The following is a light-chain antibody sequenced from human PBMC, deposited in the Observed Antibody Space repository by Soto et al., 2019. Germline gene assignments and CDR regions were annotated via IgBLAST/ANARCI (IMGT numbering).Light chain of an antibody. Sequence: DIQMTQSPSTLSASVGDRVIITCRASQSISSWLAWFQQKPGKAPKLLIYKASSLQSGVPSRFSGSGSGTEFTLTISSLQADDFATYFCQQYNIYPWTFGQGTKVEIK. J-gene: IGKJ1*01. CDR2: KAS. CDR3: QQYNIYPWT. V-gene: IGKV1-5*03. CDR1: QSISSW.